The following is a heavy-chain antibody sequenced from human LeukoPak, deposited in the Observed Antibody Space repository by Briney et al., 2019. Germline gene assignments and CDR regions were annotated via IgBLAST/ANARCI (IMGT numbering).Heavy chain of an antibody. V-gene: IGHV1-18*01. J-gene: IGHJ4*02. Sequence: AASVTVSSKASGYTFTSYGISWVRQAPGQGLEWMGWISAYNGNTNYAQKLQGRVTMTTDTSTSTAYMELRSLRSDDTDVYYCARELYSYGSLGIDYWGQGTLVTVSS. CDR1: GYTFTSYG. CDR3: ARELYSYGSLGIDY. CDR2: ISAYNGNT. D-gene: IGHD5-18*01.